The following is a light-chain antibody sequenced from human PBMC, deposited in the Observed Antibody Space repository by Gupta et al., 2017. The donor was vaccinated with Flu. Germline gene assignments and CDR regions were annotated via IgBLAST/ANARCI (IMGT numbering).Light chain of an antibody. CDR1: SYNGSNY. J-gene: IGLJ3*02. Sequence: SYNGSNYVFCYQQHPGTAPPHLIYRNNQRPSGVPDRFSGCKSGTSASLAVTGLRSLDEADYYCAARDDSLGGPWVFGGGTKLTVL. V-gene: IGLV1-47*01. CDR3: AARDDSLGGPWV. CDR2: RNN.